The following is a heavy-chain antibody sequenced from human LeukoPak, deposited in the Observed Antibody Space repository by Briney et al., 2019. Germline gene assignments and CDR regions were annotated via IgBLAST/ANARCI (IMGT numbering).Heavy chain of an antibody. CDR2: ISSGVTST. CDR1: GFTFDDYG. J-gene: IGHJ6*03. Sequence: GGSLRLSCAASGFTFDDYGMSWVRQAPGKGLEWVSFISSGVTSTYYADSVKGRFTISRDNAKNSLYLQMNSLRDEDTAVYYCVRDKGHYMDVWGKGTTVTVSS. CDR3: VRDKGHYMDV. V-gene: IGHV3-21*01.